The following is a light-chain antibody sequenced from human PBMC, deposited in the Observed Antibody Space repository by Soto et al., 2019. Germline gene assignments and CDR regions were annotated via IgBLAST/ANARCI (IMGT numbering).Light chain of an antibody. CDR3: QQYHSYPWT. J-gene: IGKJ1*01. V-gene: IGKV1-5*01. CDR1: QSISGR. Sequence: DIQMTQSPSTLSSSVGDRVTITCRASQSISGRLAWYKQRAGKAPKFLINDASTLQSGVPSRFRGSGSGTEFTLTISSLKPDDFETYSCQQYHSYPWTFGQGTKVDIK. CDR2: DAS.